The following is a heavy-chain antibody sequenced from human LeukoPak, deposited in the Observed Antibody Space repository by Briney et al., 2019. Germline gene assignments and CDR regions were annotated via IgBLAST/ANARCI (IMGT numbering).Heavy chain of an antibody. CDR2: FYPGDSDT. V-gene: IGHV5-51*01. Sequence: GESLKISCKASGYNFTRYWIGWVRQMPGKGLEWMGMFYPGDSDTRYSTSFQGHVTISADKSISTAYLQWSSLKASDTAIFYCARLRFGNYDYYYYMDVWGKGTTVTVSS. J-gene: IGHJ6*03. CDR3: ARLRFGNYDYYYYMDV. CDR1: GYNFTRYW. D-gene: IGHD3-10*01.